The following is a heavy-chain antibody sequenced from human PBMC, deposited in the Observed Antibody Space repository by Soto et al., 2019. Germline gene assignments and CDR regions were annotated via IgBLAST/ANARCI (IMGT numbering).Heavy chain of an antibody. Sequence: SATLSLTCAVYGGSFSGYYWSWIRQPPGKGLEWIGEINHSGSTSYNPSLESRVSVSVDTSKNQFSLKVSGVSAADTAVYYCATSQKGYNWNYFDHWGQGALVTVSS. CDR3: ATSQKGYNWNYFDH. J-gene: IGHJ4*02. D-gene: IGHD1-20*01. V-gene: IGHV4-34*01. CDR2: INHSGST. CDR1: GGSFSGYY.